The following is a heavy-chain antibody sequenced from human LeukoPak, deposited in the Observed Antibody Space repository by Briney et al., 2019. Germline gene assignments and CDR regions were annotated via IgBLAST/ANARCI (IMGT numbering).Heavy chain of an antibody. CDR2: ISGSGGST. CDR3: AKVDYYGSGSYLDY. CDR1: GFTFSSYA. Sequence: PGGSLRLSCAASGFTFSSYAMSWVRQAPGKGLEWVSAISGSGGSTYYADSVKGRFTISRDNSKNTLYLQMNSLRAEDTAVYYCAKVDYYGSGSYLDYWGQGTPVTVSS. V-gene: IGHV3-23*01. D-gene: IGHD3-10*01. J-gene: IGHJ4*02.